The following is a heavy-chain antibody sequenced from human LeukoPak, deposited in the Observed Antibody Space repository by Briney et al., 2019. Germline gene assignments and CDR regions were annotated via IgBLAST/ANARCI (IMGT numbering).Heavy chain of an antibody. V-gene: IGHV4-30-4*07. J-gene: IGHJ4*02. Sequence: SQTLSLTCAVSGGSISSGGYSWSWIRQPPGKGLEWIGYIYYSGSTYYNPSLKSRVTISVDTSKNQLSLKLSSVTAADTAVYYCARETRDYYDYVWGSYSGSGLDYWGQGTLVTVSS. CDR1: GGSISSGGYS. D-gene: IGHD3-16*01. CDR3: ARETRDYYDYVWGSYSGSGLDY. CDR2: IYYSGST.